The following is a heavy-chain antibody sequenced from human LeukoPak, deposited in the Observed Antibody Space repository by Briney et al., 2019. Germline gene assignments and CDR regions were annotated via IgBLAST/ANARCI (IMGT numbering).Heavy chain of an antibody. CDR1: GFTFSSYW. V-gene: IGHV3-7*01. CDR3: ARVQWELRGVWSYFEY. CDR2: IKEDASEK. D-gene: IGHD1-26*01. Sequence: PGGSLRLSCVVSGFTFSSYWMSWVRQAPGKGLEWVADIKEDASEKYYVDSVKGRFNMSRDNAKNSLYLQMNSLRAEDTAVYCCARVQWELRGVWSYFEYWGQGGLVSVSS. J-gene: IGHJ4*02.